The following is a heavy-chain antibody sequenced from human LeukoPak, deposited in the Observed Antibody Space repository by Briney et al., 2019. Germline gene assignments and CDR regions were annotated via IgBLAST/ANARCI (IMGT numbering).Heavy chain of an antibody. V-gene: IGHV4-39*07. CDR3: ATRKGQIGP. CDR2: IYYSGST. J-gene: IGHJ5*02. Sequence: SETLSLSCTVSGGSISSSNYHWGWIRQPPGKGLEWIGSIYYSGSTYYNPSLKSRVTISLDKSKNQFSLKLSSVTAADTAVYYCATRKGQIGPWGQGTLVTVSS. CDR1: GGSISSSNYH.